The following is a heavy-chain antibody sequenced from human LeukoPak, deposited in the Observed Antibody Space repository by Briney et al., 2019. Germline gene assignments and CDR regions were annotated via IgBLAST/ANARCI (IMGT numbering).Heavy chain of an antibody. Sequence: PGGSLRLSCAASGFTFSSYSMNWVRQAPGKGLEWVSSISSSSSYIYYADSVKGRFTISRDNAKNSLYLQMNSLRAEDTAVYYCAREGDDTAMVTSSNWFDPWGQGTLVTVSS. J-gene: IGHJ5*02. D-gene: IGHD5-18*01. CDR3: AREGDDTAMVTSSNWFDP. CDR2: ISSSSSYI. CDR1: GFTFSSYS. V-gene: IGHV3-21*01.